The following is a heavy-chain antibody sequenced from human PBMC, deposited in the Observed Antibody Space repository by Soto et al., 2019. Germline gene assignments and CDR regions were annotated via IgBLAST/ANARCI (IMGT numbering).Heavy chain of an antibody. Sequence: SETLSLTCTVSGGSISSGDYYWSWIRQPPGKGLEWIGYISYSGSTYYNPSLKSRLTISVDTSKNQFSLKLSSVTAADTAVYYCASSPTYYDFWSGPGFDPWGQGTLVTVSS. V-gene: IGHV4-30-4*02. CDR3: ASSPTYYDFWSGPGFDP. CDR1: GGSISSGDYY. J-gene: IGHJ5*02. CDR2: ISYSGST. D-gene: IGHD3-3*01.